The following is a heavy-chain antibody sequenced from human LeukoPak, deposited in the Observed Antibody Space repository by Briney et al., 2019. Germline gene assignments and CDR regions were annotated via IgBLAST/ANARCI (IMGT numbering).Heavy chain of an antibody. J-gene: IGHJ4*02. D-gene: IGHD1-1*01. CDR2: INPSGGST. CDR1: GYTFTSNY. Sequence: ASVKVSCKASGYTFTSNYMHWVRQAPGQGLEWMGIINPSGGSTSYAQKFQGRVTMTRDTSTSTVYMELSSLRSEDTAVYYCARVASEANEDYWGQGTLVTVSS. CDR3: ARVASEANEDY. V-gene: IGHV1-46*01.